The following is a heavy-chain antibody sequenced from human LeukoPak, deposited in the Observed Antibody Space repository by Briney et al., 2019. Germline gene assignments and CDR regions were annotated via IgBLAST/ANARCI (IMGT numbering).Heavy chain of an antibody. D-gene: IGHD1-26*01. V-gene: IGHV3-66*01. CDR1: GFPFSDFS. J-gene: IGHJ4*02. CDR3: ARRSGEGYFDC. CDR2: IYSGGDT. Sequence: GGSLRLSCATSGFPFSDFSMTWVRQAPGKGLEWLSVIYSGGDTYYADSVKGRFTISRDNSKNTLYLQMNSLRAEDTAVYYCARRSGEGYFDCWGQGTLVTVSS.